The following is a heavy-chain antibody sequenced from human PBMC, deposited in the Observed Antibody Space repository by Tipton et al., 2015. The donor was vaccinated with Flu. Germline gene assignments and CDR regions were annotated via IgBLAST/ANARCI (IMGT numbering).Heavy chain of an antibody. CDR3: ARQTYYYGMDV. CDR2: IFHTGST. V-gene: IGHV4-38-2*02. J-gene: IGHJ6*02. Sequence: TLSLTCTISGHSISSDYYWGWIRQSPGKGLEWIGNIFHTGSTYHNPSLKSRVTISVDTSKNQFSLRLSSVTAADTAVYYCARQTYYYGMDVWGQGTTVTVSS. CDR1: GHSISSDYY.